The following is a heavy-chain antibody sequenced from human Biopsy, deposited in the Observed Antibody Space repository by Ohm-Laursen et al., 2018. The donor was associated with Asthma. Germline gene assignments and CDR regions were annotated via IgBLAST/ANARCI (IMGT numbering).Heavy chain of an antibody. D-gene: IGHD3-16*01. Sequence: LRLSCSASGFTFSSNAMSWVRQAPGKGLEWIGYIYYIGSTYYNPSLKSRVAISLDTSKNQFSLKLSSVTAADTAVYFCARRGGVRRYFDYWGQGTLVTVSS. CDR3: ARRGGVRRYFDY. CDR1: GFTFSSNA. V-gene: IGHV4-30-4*08. J-gene: IGHJ4*02. CDR2: IYYIGST.